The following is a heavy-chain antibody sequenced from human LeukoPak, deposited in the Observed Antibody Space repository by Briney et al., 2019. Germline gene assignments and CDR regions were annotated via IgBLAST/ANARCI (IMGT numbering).Heavy chain of an antibody. CDR3: ATLLSGSYRYYFDY. D-gene: IGHD1-26*01. Sequence: GASVKVSCKASGYTFTSYAMHWVRQAPGQRLEWMGWISAYNGNTNYAQKLQGRVTMTTDTSTSTAYMELRSLRSDDTAVYYCATLLSGSYRYYFDYWGQGTLVTVSS. V-gene: IGHV1-18*01. CDR2: ISAYNGNT. CDR1: GYTFTSYA. J-gene: IGHJ4*02.